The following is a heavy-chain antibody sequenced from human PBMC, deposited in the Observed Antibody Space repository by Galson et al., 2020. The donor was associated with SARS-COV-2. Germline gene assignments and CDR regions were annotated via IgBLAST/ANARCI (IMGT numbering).Heavy chain of an antibody. D-gene: IGHD2-2*01. CDR2: IIPIFGTA. CDR3: ARTGWGYCSSTSCRYYYYYMDV. CDR1: GGTFSSYA. Sequence: SVKVSCKASGGTFSSYAISWLRQAPGQGLEWMGGIIPIFGTANYAQKFQGRVTITADESTSTAYMELSSLRSEDTAVYYCARTGWGYCSSTSCRYYYYYMDVWGKGTTVTVSS. V-gene: IGHV1-69*13. J-gene: IGHJ6*03.